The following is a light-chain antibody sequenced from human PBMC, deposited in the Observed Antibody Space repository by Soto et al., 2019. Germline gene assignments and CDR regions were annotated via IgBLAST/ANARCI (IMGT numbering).Light chain of an antibody. Sequence: QAVLTQPASVSGSPGQSVTISCTGTSSDFGSYKFVSWYQHHPGTVPKVIIYETSKRPSGVSDRFSGSKSGNTASLTISGLQAEDEADYYCFSFTSTNTHVFGSGTKLTVL. CDR2: ETS. CDR3: FSFTSTNTHV. V-gene: IGLV2-23*01. J-gene: IGLJ1*01. CDR1: SSDFGSYKF.